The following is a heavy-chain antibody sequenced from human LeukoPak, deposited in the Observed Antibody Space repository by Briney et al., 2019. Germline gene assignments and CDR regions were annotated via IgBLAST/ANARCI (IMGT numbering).Heavy chain of an antibody. Sequence: PGGSLRLSCTASGFTFGDYAMSWVRQAPGKGLEWVGFIRSKAYGGTTEYAASVKGRFTISRDDSKSIAYLQMNSLKTEDTAVYYCTRDPRNTYYYGSSGYTFDYWGQGTLVTVSS. J-gene: IGHJ4*02. D-gene: IGHD3-22*01. CDR3: TRDPRNTYYYGSSGYTFDY. V-gene: IGHV3-49*04. CDR2: IRSKAYGGTT. CDR1: GFTFGDYA.